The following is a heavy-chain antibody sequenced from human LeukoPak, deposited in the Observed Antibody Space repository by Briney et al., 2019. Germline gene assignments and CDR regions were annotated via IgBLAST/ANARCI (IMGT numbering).Heavy chain of an antibody. D-gene: IGHD1-14*01. CDR2: MNPGNGHT. CDR3: TRGPIVEGIRYFDT. J-gene: IGHJ4*02. V-gene: IGHV1-8*01. Sequence: GASVKVSCKASGYTFTNYDINWVRQATGQGLEWMGWMNPGNGHTGYAQEFQGRVTMTRDTSISTAYMDLSSLISEDTAVYYCTRGPIVEGIRYFDTWGQGTLVTVSS. CDR1: GYTFTNYD.